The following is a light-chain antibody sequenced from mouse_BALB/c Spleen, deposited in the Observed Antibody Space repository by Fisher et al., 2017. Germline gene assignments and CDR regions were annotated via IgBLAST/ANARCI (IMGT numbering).Light chain of an antibody. CDR1: QSISDY. CDR3: QQSNEDPWT. Sequence: DIVLTQSPATLSVTPGDRVSLSCRASQSISDYLHWYQQKSHESPRLLIKYASQSISGIPSRFSGSGSGTDFTLTINPVEADDVATYYCQQSNEDPWTFGGGTKLEIK. J-gene: IGKJ1*01. V-gene: IGKV5-39*01. CDR2: YAS.